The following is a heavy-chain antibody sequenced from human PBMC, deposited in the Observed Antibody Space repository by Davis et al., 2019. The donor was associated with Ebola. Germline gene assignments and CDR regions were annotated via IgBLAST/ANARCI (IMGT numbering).Heavy chain of an antibody. CDR2: ISAYNGNT. CDR1: GYTFTSYG. Sequence: AASVKVSCTASGYTFTSYGISWVRQAPGQGLEWMGWISAYNGNTNYAQKLQGRVTMTTDTSTSTAYMELRSLRSDDTAVYYCARDLGMVYYYYMDVWGKGTTVTVSS. D-gene: IGHD7-27*01. J-gene: IGHJ6*03. CDR3: ARDLGMVYYYYMDV. V-gene: IGHV1-18*04.